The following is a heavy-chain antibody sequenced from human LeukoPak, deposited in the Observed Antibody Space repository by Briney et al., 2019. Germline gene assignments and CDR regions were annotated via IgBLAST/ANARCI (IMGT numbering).Heavy chain of an antibody. D-gene: IGHD3-3*01. V-gene: IGHV4-34*01. CDR2: INHSGST. CDR1: GGSLSGYY. J-gene: IGHJ6*02. Sequence: PSETLSLTCAVYGGSLSGYYWSWIRQPPGKGLEWIGEINHSGSTNYNPSLKSRVAISVDTSKNQFSLKLSSVTAADTAVYYCATPIFFPPGGYYYGMDVWGQGTTVTVSS. CDR3: ATPIFFPPGGYYYGMDV.